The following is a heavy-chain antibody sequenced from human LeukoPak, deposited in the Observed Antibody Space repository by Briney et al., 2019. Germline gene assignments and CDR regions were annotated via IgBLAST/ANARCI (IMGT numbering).Heavy chain of an antibody. CDR2: ISYSGST. J-gene: IGHJ4*02. D-gene: IGHD3-10*01. V-gene: IGHV4-59*08. CDR3: ARHPELYFFDY. CDR1: GASISSYY. Sequence: SSDTLSLTCTVSGASISSYYWSWIRQPPGKGLEWIGYISYSGSTNYNPSLKSRVTRSADTSKNQVSLTLSSVTAADTAVYYCARHPELYFFDYWGQGTLVTVSS.